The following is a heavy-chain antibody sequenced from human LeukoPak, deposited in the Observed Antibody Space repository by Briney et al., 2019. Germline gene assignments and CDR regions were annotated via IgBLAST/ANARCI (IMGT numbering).Heavy chain of an antibody. CDR3: ARVRQLVNFDY. J-gene: IGHJ4*02. D-gene: IGHD6-6*01. CDR2: IYTSGST. V-gene: IGHV4-61*02. CDR1: GGSISSGSYY. Sequence: SETLSLTCTVSGGSISSGSYYWSWIRQPAGKGLEWIGRIYTSGSTNYNPSLKSRVTISVDTSKNQFSLKLSSVTAADTAVYYCARVRQLVNFDYWGQGTLVTVSS.